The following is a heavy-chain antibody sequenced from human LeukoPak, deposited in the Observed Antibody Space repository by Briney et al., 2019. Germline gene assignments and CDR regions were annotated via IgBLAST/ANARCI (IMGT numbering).Heavy chain of an antibody. V-gene: IGHV3-21*01. Sequence: GGSLRLSCAASGFTLSSYSMNWVRQAPGKGLEWVSSISISSTYKYYADSVKGRFTISRDHAKDSLYLQMNSLRAEDTAVYYCARGGVGLVIIPGWEYDYYGMDVWGQGTTVTVSS. D-gene: IGHD3/OR15-3a*01. CDR2: ISISSTYK. J-gene: IGHJ6*02. CDR3: ARGGVGLVIIPGWEYDYYGMDV. CDR1: GFTLSSYS.